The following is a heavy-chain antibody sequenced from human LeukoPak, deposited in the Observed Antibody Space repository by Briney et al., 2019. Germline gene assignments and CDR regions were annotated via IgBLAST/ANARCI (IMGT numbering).Heavy chain of an antibody. V-gene: IGHV4-4*07. D-gene: IGHD4-17*01. Sequence: SETLSLTCTVSGSSISSYNWSWIRQPAEKGQGWIGHMYSNGRTDYNPSLKSRVTMSVDTSKNQLSVKLSSVTAADTAVYYCARTVTPDAFDIWGQGTMVTASS. CDR3: ARTVTPDAFDI. J-gene: IGHJ3*02. CDR2: MYSNGRT. CDR1: GSSISSYN.